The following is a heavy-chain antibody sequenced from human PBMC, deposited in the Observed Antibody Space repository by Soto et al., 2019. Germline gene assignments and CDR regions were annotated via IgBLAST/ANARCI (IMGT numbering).Heavy chain of an antibody. CDR1: RDNFTGDW. CDR2: IHPHGGRT. D-gene: IGHD3-16*01. V-gene: IGHV1-46*01. J-gene: IGHJ5*02. CDR3: ARSSGGNFGIIIEGTNWFGP. Sequence: ASVKVSCKAPRDNFTGDWINLVRQAPGQGLEWRGVIHPHGGRTHSAQKFKGRVTLSSDTSGSTVHMQLSSLTSEDTAMYYCARSSGGNFGIIIEGTNWFGPWGQGTLVTVSS.